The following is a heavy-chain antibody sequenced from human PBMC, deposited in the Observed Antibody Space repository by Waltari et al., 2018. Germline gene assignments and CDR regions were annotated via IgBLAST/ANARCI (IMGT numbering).Heavy chain of an antibody. CDR1: GGSISSSSYY. CDR2: IYYSGST. V-gene: IGHV4-39*01. Sequence: QLQLQESGPGLVKPSETLSLTCTVPGGSISSSSYYWGWIRQPPGKGLEWFGSIYYSGSTYYNPSLKSRVTISVDTSKNQFSLKLSSVTAADTAVYYCARLFPLDPWGQGTLVTVSS. CDR3: ARLFPLDP. J-gene: IGHJ5*02.